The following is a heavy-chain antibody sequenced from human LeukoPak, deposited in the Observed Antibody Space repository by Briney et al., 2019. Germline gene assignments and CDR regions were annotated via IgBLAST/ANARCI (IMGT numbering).Heavy chain of an antibody. D-gene: IGHD6-19*01. Sequence: GGSLRLSCAASGFTFSSYSMNWVRQAPGKGLEWVSYISSGSSNIYYADSVKGRFAISRDNAKNSLYLQMNSLRAEDTAVYYCAHLARGVEVAGDYLTWGQGTLVTVSS. J-gene: IGHJ4*02. CDR1: GFTFSSYS. CDR2: ISSGSSNI. CDR3: AHLARGVEVAGDYLT. V-gene: IGHV3-48*01.